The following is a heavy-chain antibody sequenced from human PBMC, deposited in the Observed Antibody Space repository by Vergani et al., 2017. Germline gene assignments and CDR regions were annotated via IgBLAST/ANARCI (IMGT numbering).Heavy chain of an antibody. V-gene: IGHV3-48*03. Sequence: EVQLVESGGGLVQPGGSLRLSCAASGFTFSSYEMNWVRQAPGKGLEWVSYISSSGSTIYYADSVKGRFTISRDNAKNSLYLQMNSLRAEDTALYYCAKVGDGYNLYPLFDYWGQGTLVTVSS. J-gene: IGHJ4*02. CDR2: ISSSGSTI. CDR3: AKVGDGYNLYPLFDY. CDR1: GFTFSSYE. D-gene: IGHD5-24*01.